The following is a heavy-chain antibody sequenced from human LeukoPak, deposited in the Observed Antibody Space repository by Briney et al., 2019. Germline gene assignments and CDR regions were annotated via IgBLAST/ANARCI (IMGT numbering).Heavy chain of an antibody. D-gene: IGHD3-10*01. CDR2: INSDGSST. CDR1: GFTFSSYW. J-gene: IGHJ4*02. V-gene: IGHV3-74*01. Sequence: QPGGSLRLSCAASGFTFSSYWMCWVRQAPGKGLVWVSRINSDGSSTTYADSVKGRFTISRDNAKNTLYLQMGSLRAEDTAVYYCARESSGPLDYWGQGTLVTVSS. CDR3: ARESSGPLDY.